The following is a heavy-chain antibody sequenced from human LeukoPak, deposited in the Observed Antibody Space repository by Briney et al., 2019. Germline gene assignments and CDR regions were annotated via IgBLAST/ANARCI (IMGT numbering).Heavy chain of an antibody. Sequence: GASVKVSCKASGYTFTGYYMHRVRQAPGQGLEWMGWINPNSGGTNYAQKFQGRVTMTRDTSISTAYMELSRLRSDDTAVYYCARVDTAMASPFDYWGQGTLVTVSS. CDR2: INPNSGGT. J-gene: IGHJ4*02. D-gene: IGHD5-18*01. CDR1: GYTFTGYY. CDR3: ARVDTAMASPFDY. V-gene: IGHV1-2*02.